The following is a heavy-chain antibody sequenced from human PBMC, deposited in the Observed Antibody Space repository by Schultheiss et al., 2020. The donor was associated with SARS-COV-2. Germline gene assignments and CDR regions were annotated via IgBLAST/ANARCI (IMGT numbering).Heavy chain of an antibody. CDR1: GFTFSSYG. V-gene: IGHV3-74*01. CDR3: ARGLSDFWSGYHHFDY. Sequence: GGSLRLSCAASGFTFSSYGMHWVRQAPGKGLVWVSRINSDGSSTSYADSVKGRFTISRDNAKNSLYLQMNSLRAEDTAVYYCARGLSDFWSGYHHFDYWGQGTLVTVSS. J-gene: IGHJ4*02. D-gene: IGHD3-3*01. CDR2: INSDGSST.